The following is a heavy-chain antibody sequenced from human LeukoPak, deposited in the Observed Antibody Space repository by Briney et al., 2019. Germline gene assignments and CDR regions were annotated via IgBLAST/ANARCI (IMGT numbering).Heavy chain of an antibody. CDR3: AKVETSLRYFDWLLNY. J-gene: IGHJ4*02. D-gene: IGHD3-9*01. Sequence: GGSLRLSCAASGFTFSSYWMYWDRQAPGKGLVWVSRINSDGSATDYADSVKGRFTISRDNSKNTLYLQMNSLRAEDTAVYYCAKVETSLRYFDWLLNYWGQGTLVTVSS. V-gene: IGHV3-74*01. CDR2: INSDGSAT. CDR1: GFTFSSYW.